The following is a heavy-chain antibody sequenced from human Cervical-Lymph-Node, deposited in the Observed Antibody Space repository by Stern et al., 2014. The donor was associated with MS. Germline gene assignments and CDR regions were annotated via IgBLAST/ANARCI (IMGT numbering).Heavy chain of an antibody. D-gene: IGHD3-3*01. J-gene: IGHJ4*02. V-gene: IGHV3-11*01. CDR1: GFTFSDYY. Sequence: VQLVESGGGLVKPGWSLRLSCAASGFTFSDYYMSWIRQAPGKGLEWVSYISSSGSTIYYADSVKGRFTISRDNAKNSLYLQMNSLRAEDTAVYYCARDRTLYDFWSGYPAPLDYWGQGTLVTVSS. CDR3: ARDRTLYDFWSGYPAPLDY. CDR2: ISSSGSTI.